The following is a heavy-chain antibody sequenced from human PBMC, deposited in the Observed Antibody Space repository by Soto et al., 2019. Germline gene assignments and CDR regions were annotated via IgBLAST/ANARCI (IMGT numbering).Heavy chain of an antibody. D-gene: IGHD3-10*01. CDR1: GFTFGNYG. CDR3: AKLYFYGSERGYFDY. J-gene: IGHJ4*02. Sequence: EVQLLESGGGLVQPGGSLRLSCAASGFTFGNYGMSWVRQAPGKGLEWVSVISGSGGGTYYADSVKGRFTISRDNSKSTLYLQMSSLSAEDTAVYYCAKLYFYGSERGYFDYWGQGTLVTVSS. V-gene: IGHV3-23*01. CDR2: ISGSGGGT.